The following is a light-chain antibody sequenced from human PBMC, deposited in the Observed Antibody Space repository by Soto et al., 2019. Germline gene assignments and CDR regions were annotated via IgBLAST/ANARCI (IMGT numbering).Light chain of an antibody. CDR1: SSDVGGYKY. CDR2: EVS. Sequence: QSVLTQPASVSGSPGQSITISCTGTSSDVGGYKYVSWYQQHPAKAPKLMIFEVSNRPSGISNRFSGSKSGNTASLTISGLQAEDEADYYCSSYTSSSTLVFGGGTKVTV. CDR3: SSYTSSSTLV. J-gene: IGLJ2*01. V-gene: IGLV2-14*01.